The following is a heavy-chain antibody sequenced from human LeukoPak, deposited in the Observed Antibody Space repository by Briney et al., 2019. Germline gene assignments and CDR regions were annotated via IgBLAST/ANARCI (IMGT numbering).Heavy chain of an antibody. CDR2: ISDDGTRK. J-gene: IGHJ3*02. D-gene: IGHD5-12*01. Sequence: GGSLRLSCAASGFTFSCYGIHWVRLAPGKGLEWVAVISDDGTRKYYADSVQGRFTISRDNSRNTLYLQMNSLRAEDMAVYYCAREFSGYAFDIWGQGTMVTVSS. CDR3: AREFSGYAFDI. CDR1: GFTFSCYG. V-gene: IGHV3-30*03.